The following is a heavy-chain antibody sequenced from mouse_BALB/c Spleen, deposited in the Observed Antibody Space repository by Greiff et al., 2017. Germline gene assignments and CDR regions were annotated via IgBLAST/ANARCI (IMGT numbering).Heavy chain of an antibody. CDR1: GFNIKDTY. V-gene: IGHV14-3*02. CDR3: ARNRYEVAY. D-gene: IGHD2-14*01. Sequence: VQLKESGAELVKPGASVKLSCTASGFNIKDTYMHWVKQRPEQGLEWIGRIDPANGNTKYDPKFQGKATITADTSSNTAYLQLSSLTSEDTAVYYCARNRYEVAYWGQGTLVTVSA. J-gene: IGHJ3*01. CDR2: IDPANGNT.